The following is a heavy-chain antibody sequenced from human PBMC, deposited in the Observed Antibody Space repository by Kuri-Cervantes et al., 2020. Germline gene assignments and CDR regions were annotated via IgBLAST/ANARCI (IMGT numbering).Heavy chain of an antibody. D-gene: IGHD5-18*01. J-gene: IGHJ3*02. V-gene: IGHV3-48*03. CDR2: ISSSGSTT. Sequence: GESLKISCAASGFTFSSYEMNWVRQAPGKGLEWVSYISSSGSTTYYADSVKGRFTISRDNSKNTLYLQMNSLRGEDTALYYCARKDTGAVKGAFDIWGQGTMVTVSS. CDR3: ARKDTGAVKGAFDI. CDR1: GFTFSSYE.